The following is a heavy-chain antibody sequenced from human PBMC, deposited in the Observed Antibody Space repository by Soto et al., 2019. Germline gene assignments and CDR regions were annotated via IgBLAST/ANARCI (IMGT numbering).Heavy chain of an antibody. CDR2: IYYSGST. CDR1: GGSISSGDYY. Sequence: PSETLSLTCTVSGGSISSGDYYWSWIRQPPGKGLEWIGYIYYSGSTYYNPSLKSRVTISVDTSKNQFSLKLSSVTAADTAVYYCARDLTYYYGSGSYYSTSAESWRQGTLVTVSS. D-gene: IGHD3-10*01. CDR3: ARDLTYYYGSGSYYSTSAES. V-gene: IGHV4-30-4*01. J-gene: IGHJ4*02.